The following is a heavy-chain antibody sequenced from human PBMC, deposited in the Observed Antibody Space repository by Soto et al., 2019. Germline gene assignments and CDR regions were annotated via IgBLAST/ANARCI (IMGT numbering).Heavy chain of an antibody. J-gene: IGHJ5*02. CDR1: GGSISSYY. D-gene: IGHD6-13*01. CDR2: IYYSGST. Sequence: SETLSLTCTVSGGSISSYYWSWIRQPPGKGLEWIGYIYYSGSTNYNPSLKSRVTISVDTSKNQFSLKLSSVTAADTAVYYCARAPAPLYSSSWYYWFDPWGQGTLVTVSS. V-gene: IGHV4-59*01. CDR3: ARAPAPLYSSSWYYWFDP.